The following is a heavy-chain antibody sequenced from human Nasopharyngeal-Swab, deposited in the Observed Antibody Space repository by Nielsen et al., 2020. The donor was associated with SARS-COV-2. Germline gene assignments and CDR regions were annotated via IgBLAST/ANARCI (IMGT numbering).Heavy chain of an antibody. J-gene: IGHJ6*02. CDR3: ARAPGDGMDV. CDR2: SSGSGGST. Sequence: VRQAPGKGLEWVSASSGSGGSTYYADSVKGRFTISRDNSKNTLYLQMNSLRAEDTAVYYCARAPGDGMDVWGQGTTVTVSS. V-gene: IGHV3-23*01.